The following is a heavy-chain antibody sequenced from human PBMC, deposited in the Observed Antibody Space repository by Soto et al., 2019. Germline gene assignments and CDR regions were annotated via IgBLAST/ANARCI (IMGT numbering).Heavy chain of an antibody. CDR1: GGSFSGYY. CDR3: TRGTVAVDGRRVFFDY. J-gene: IGHJ4*02. Sequence: QVQLQQWGAGLLKPSETLSLTCAVYGGSFSGYYWSWIRQPPGKGLEWIGEINHSGSTNYNPSLKSRVTISVDTSKNQFSQKLRSVTAADMAVYYCTRGTVAVDGRRVFFDYWGQGTLVTVSS. D-gene: IGHD6-19*01. CDR2: INHSGST. V-gene: IGHV4-34*01.